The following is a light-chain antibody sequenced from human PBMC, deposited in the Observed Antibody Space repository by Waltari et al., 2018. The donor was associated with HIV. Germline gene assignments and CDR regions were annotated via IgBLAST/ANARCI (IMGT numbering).Light chain of an antibody. J-gene: IGKJ1*01. V-gene: IGKV1-5*03. CDR3: QQYYSTPPT. Sequence: DIQMTQSPSTLSASVGDRVTITCRASQSISSWLAWYQQKPGKAPKLLIYKASSLESGVPSRFSGSGSGTDFTLTISSLQAEDVSVFYCQQYYSTPPTFGQGTKVEI. CDR1: QSISSW. CDR2: KAS.